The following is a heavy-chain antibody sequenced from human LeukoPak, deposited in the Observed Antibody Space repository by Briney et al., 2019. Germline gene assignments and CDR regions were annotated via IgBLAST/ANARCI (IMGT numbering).Heavy chain of an antibody. V-gene: IGHV4-4*07. J-gene: IGHJ5*02. D-gene: IGHD3-10*01. CDR3: ARLSSGSFKGWFDP. Sequence: SETLSLTCTVSGGSISSYYWSWIRQPAGKGLEWIGRIYTSGSTNYNPSLKSRVTVSVDTSKNQFSLKLNSVTAADTAVFYCARLSSGSFKGWFDPWGQGALVTVSS. CDR1: GGSISSYY. CDR2: IYTSGST.